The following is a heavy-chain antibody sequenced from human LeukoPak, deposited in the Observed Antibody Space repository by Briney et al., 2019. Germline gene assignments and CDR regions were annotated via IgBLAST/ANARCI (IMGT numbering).Heavy chain of an antibody. D-gene: IGHD6-6*01. CDR1: GYSFTSYW. J-gene: IGHJ5*02. V-gene: IGHV5-51*01. Sequence: GESLKISCKGSGYSFTSYWIGWVRQMPGKGLEWMWIIYPGDSDTRYSPSFQGQVTISADKSISTAYLQWSSLKASDTAMYYCARRYSSSWVGFNWFDPWGQGTLVTVSS. CDR3: ARRYSSSWVGFNWFDP. CDR2: IYPGDSDT.